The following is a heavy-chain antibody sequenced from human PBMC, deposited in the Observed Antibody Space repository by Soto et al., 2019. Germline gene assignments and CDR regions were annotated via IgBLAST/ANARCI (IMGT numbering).Heavy chain of an antibody. CDR2: TYYRSKWYN. V-gene: IGHV6-1*01. CDR1: GDSVSSNSAA. CDR3: ARENYDPPYYYYGMDV. Sequence: SQTLSLTCAISGDSVSSNSAAWNWIRQSPSRGLEWLGRTYYRSKWYNDYAVSVKSRITINPDTSKNQFSLQLNSVTPEDTAAYYCARENYDPPYYYYGMDVWGQGTTVTVSS. J-gene: IGHJ6*02. D-gene: IGHD1-7*01.